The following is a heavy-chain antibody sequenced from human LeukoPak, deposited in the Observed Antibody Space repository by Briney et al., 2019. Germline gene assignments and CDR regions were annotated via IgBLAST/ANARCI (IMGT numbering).Heavy chain of an antibody. D-gene: IGHD3-10*01. CDR3: AKDMVRGVSSPFY. CDR2: ISGSGGST. Sequence: QPGGSLRLSCAASGFTFSSYAMSWVRHAPGEGLEWVSAISGSGGSTYYADSVKGRFTISRDNSKNTLYLQMNSLRAEDTAVYYCAKDMVRGVSSPFYWGQGTLVTVSS. V-gene: IGHV3-23*01. J-gene: IGHJ4*02. CDR1: GFTFSSYA.